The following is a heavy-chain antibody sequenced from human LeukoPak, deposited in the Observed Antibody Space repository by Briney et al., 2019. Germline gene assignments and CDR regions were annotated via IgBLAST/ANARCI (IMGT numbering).Heavy chain of an antibody. CDR3: DRHAGKHGFGA. J-gene: IGHJ5*02. Sequence: SETLSLTCTVSGGTISSSSYYWGWIRQPPGKGLEGIGTIYNSGGTNSNQALNIRGTISVYTSKDKYSLKLSSVTAADTAVYYCDRHAGKHGFGAWGQGTLVTVSS. D-gene: IGHD3-10*01. CDR1: GGTISSSSYY. V-gene: IGHV4-39*01. CDR2: IYNSGGT.